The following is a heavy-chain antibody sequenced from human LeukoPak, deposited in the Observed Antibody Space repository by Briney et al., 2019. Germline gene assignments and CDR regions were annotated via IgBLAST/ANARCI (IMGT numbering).Heavy chain of an antibody. CDR3: ARDPASEVTPSDYYYYGMDV. CDR1: GGTFSSYA. D-gene: IGHD4-11*01. Sequence: GASVKVSCKASGGTFSSYAISWVRQAPGQGLEWMGGIIPIFGTANYAQKFQGRVTITADESTSTAYMELSSLRSEDTAVYYCARDPASEVTPSDYYYYGMDVWGQGTTVTVSS. J-gene: IGHJ6*02. V-gene: IGHV1-69*13. CDR2: IIPIFGTA.